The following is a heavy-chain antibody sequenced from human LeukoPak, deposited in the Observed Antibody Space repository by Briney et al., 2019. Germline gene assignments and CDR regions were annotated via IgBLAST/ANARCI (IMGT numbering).Heavy chain of an antibody. V-gene: IGHV5-51*01. J-gene: IGHJ3*02. CDR2: IFPADSDT. CDR3: ARHMKFNSGTDDAFAI. CDR1: GXSFTSYC. Sequence: NAGESLKISFKGSGXSFTSYCIGWVRQMPGKGVEWMGIIFPADSDTRYSPSFQGQVTISADKSISTAYLQWSSLKASDTAIYYCARHMKFNSGTDDAFAIWSQGTMVTVSS. D-gene: IGHD6-19*01.